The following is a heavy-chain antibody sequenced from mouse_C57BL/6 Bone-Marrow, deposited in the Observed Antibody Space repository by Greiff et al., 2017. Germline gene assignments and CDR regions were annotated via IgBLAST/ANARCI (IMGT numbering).Heavy chain of an antibody. V-gene: IGHV7-3*01. CDR2: ISNKANGYTT. Sequence: EVKLLESGGGLVQPGASLSLSCAASGFTFTDYYMSWVRQPPGQALEWLGFISNKANGYTTEYSASVKGRFTISTATSPSILYLQINALRAAASATYDCARRLRRGYYARDYWGQGTSVTVSS. D-gene: IGHD2-4*01. CDR3: ARRLRRGYYARDY. J-gene: IGHJ4*01. CDR1: GFTFTDYY.